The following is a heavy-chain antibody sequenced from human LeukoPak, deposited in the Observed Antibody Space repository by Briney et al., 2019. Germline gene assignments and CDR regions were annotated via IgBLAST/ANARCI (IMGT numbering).Heavy chain of an antibody. J-gene: IGHJ3*02. CDR1: GFTFSSYA. Sequence: GGSLRLSCAASGFTFSSYAMSWVRQAPGKGLEWVSAISGSGGSTYYADSVKGRFTISRDNSKNTLYLQMNSLRAEDTAVYYCARERDYGVGAEGPNSNDAFDIWGQGTVVTVSS. CDR2: ISGSGGST. V-gene: IGHV3-23*01. CDR3: ARERDYGVGAEGPNSNDAFDI. D-gene: IGHD1-26*01.